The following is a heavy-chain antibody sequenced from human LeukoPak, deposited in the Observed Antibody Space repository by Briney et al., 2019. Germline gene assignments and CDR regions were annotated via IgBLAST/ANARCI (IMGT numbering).Heavy chain of an antibody. CDR3: AKGLFSGYDKYLDS. CDR2: ISSTSSDI. D-gene: IGHD5-12*01. J-gene: IGHJ4*02. V-gene: IGHV3-21*04. Sequence: GGSLRLSCVASGFAFETYTMNWARQAPGKGLEWVSFISSTSSDINYADSVRDRFTISRDNAKNSLFLQMDSLRVEDTAVYYCAKGLFSGYDKYLDSWGQGTLVTVSS. CDR1: GFAFETYT.